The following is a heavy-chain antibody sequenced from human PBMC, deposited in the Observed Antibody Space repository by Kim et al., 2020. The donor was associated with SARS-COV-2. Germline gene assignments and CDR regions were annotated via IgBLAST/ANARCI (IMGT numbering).Heavy chain of an antibody. Sequence: ASVKVSCKASGYIFTAYYTHWVRQAPGQRLEWIGWVNPSTGDTDYAQKFQGRVTMTRDTSISTAYMELTRLGSDDTAIYYCARQEVNSYFYVWGPRTLVT. CDR1: GYIFTAYY. CDR2: VNPSTGDT. J-gene: IGHJ4*02. D-gene: IGHD3-16*01. V-gene: IGHV1-2*02. CDR3: ARQEVNSYFYV.